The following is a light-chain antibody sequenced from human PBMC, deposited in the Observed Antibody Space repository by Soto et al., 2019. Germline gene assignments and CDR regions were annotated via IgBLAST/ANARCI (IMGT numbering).Light chain of an antibody. CDR2: GAS. Sequence: IVLTQSPGTLSLSPGERATLSCRASQRVISSYLAWFQQRPGRAPRLLIYGASKRATDIPDRFTGSGSGTEFALTISRLEPEDFAVYYCQQYVTYPGTFGQGTKVEIK. CDR3: QQYVTYPGT. V-gene: IGKV3-20*01. CDR1: QRVISSY. J-gene: IGKJ1*01.